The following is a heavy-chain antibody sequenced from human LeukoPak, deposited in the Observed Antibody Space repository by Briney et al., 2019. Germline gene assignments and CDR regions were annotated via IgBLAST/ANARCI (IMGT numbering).Heavy chain of an antibody. CDR3: ARDLPGYYDAFDI. J-gene: IGHJ3*02. CDR1: GGTFSSYA. CDR2: IIPIFGTA. D-gene: IGHD3-22*01. V-gene: IGHV1-69*13. Sequence: ASVKVSCKASGGTFSSYAISWVRQAPGQGLEWMGGIIPIFGTANYAQKFQGRVTITADESTSTAYMELSSLRSEDTAVYYCARDLPGYYDAFDIWGQGTMVTVSS.